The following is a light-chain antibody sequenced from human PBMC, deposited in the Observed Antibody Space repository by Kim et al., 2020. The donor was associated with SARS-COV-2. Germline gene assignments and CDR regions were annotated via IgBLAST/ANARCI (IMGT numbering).Light chain of an antibody. CDR3: QVWDTGTDHVI. CDR2: YDK. J-gene: IGLJ2*01. Sequence: AQGETAGITCGGNNMGGKSVNLYEQTPGQAPVVVVYYDKHRPSGIPDRFSGSNSGNTATLTISRVEAGDEADYYCQVWDTGTDHVIFGGGTQLTVL. V-gene: IGLV3-21*02. CDR1: NMGGKS.